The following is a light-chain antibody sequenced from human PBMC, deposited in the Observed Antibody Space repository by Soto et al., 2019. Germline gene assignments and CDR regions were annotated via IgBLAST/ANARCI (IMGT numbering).Light chain of an antibody. V-gene: IGLV1-44*01. CDR3: AAWDDGRNDLYV. J-gene: IGLJ1*01. CDR2: STD. CDR1: SSNGGNNI. Sequence: QSVLTRPPSASGTPGRTVTMSCSGSSSNGGNNIVNLYQQVPGTAPKLLIYSTDQRPSGVPDRFSGSKSGTSASLAISGLQSEDEADYYCAAWDDGRNDLYVIGSGTKVTVL.